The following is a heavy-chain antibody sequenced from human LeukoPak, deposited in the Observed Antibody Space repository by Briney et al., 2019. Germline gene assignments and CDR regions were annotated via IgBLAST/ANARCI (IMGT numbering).Heavy chain of an antibody. D-gene: IGHD1-1*01. J-gene: IGHJ4*02. CDR1: GGSLSSSSYY. CDR2: IYYSGST. CDR3: ARVTTGFVWYLDY. Sequence: SSETLSLTCTVSGGSLSSSSYYWGWIRQPPGKGLEWIGSIYYSGSTYYNPSLKSRVTISVDTSKNQFSLKLSSVTAADTAVYYCARVTTGFVWYLDYWGQGTLVTVSS. V-gene: IGHV4-39*07.